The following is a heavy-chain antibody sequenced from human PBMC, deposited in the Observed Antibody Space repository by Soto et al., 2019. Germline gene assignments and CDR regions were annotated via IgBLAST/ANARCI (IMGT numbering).Heavy chain of an antibody. Sequence: PSETLCLTWAVSGDSISSSHWRNWFRQPPGKGLEWIGEIYHSGSTTYNVSLRSRVTMSVDKSKNLFSLKLNSVTAADTAFYYCARGKDDGSGHYPLDYWGQGTLVTVS. CDR2: IYHSGST. V-gene: IGHV4-4*02. CDR1: GDSISSSHW. CDR3: ARGKDDGSGHYPLDY. J-gene: IGHJ4*02. D-gene: IGHD3-22*01.